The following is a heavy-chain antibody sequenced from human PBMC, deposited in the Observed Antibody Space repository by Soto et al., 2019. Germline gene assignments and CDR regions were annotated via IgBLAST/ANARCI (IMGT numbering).Heavy chain of an antibody. CDR1: VFTVSSNY. V-gene: IGHV3-66*01. Sequence: GGSLRLSCAASVFTVSSNYMSWVRQAPGKGLDWVSVIYSGGSTYYADSVKGRFTISRGNSKNTLYLQMNSLRAEDTAVYYCARDSVYCSSTSCSDWGQGTLVTVSS. CDR2: IYSGGST. CDR3: ARDSVYCSSTSCSD. D-gene: IGHD2-2*01. J-gene: IGHJ4*02.